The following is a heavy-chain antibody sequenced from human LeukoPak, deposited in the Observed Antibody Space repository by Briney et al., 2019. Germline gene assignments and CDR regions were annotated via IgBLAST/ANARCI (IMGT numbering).Heavy chain of an antibody. CDR3: ARQEGGIVGPY. V-gene: IGHV4-38-2*02. Sequence: SETLSLTCTVSGYSISSGYYWGWIRQPPGKGLAWIGSIYHSGSTSCNPSLKSRVSISVDTSKNQFSLKLSSVTAADTAVYYCARQEGGIVGPYWGQGTLVTVSS. J-gene: IGHJ4*02. CDR2: IYHSGST. D-gene: IGHD1-26*01. CDR1: GYSISSGYY.